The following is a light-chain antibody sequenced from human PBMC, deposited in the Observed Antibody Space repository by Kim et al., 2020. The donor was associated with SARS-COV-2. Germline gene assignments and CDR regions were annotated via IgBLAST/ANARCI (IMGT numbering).Light chain of an antibody. CDR2: HAS. J-gene: IGKJ1*01. Sequence: GDRVTITCRASQSISGWLAWYQQKPGKAPNLLIYHASNLESGVPSRFSGSGSGTEFTLIISNLQPDDFATYYCQQYNMYPWTFGQGTKVDIK. V-gene: IGKV1-5*01. CDR3: QQYNMYPWT. CDR1: QSISGW.